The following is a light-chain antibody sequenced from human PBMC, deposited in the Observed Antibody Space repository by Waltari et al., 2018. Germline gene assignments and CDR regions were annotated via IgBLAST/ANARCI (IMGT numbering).Light chain of an antibody. CDR2: ANF. J-gene: IGLJ2*01. CDR1: TSNIGTNT. CDR3: ATWDDSLSGRV. V-gene: IGLV1-44*01. Sequence: QSVLTQPPSTSGPPGQRVTISCSGSTSNIGTNTVTWYQLLPGTAPKTVIFANFPRPSGVPDRFSASKSGTSASLVIIGLQSEDEADYFCATWDDSLSGRVFGGGTKVTVL.